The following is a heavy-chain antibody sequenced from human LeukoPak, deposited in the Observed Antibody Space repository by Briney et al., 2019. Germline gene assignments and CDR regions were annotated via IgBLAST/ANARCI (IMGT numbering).Heavy chain of an antibody. CDR2: ISRSGSTI. J-gene: IGHJ4*02. CDR3: ARVSPNTVTTLQYFDY. V-gene: IGHV3-48*04. D-gene: IGHD4-17*01. CDR1: GFTFSTFA. Sequence: GGSLRLSCAASGFTFSTFAMIWVRQPPGKGLEWVSYISRSGSTIYYADSVKGRFTISRDNAKNSLYLQMNSLRAEDTAVYYCARVSPNTVTTLQYFDYWGQGTLVTVSS.